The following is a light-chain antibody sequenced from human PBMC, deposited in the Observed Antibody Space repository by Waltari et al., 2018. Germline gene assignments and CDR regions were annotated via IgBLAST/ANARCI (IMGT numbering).Light chain of an antibody. Sequence: DIQMTQSPSTLSASVGDRVTITCRASQSISRWVAGYQQKPGKATNILMYEASGLESGVPSRFSGSGSGTKLTSTISSLQPVDFATYYGQQYKSYPYTFGQGTKLEL. CDR2: EAS. V-gene: IGKV1-5*03. CDR1: QSISRW. J-gene: IGKJ2*01. CDR3: QQYKSYPYT.